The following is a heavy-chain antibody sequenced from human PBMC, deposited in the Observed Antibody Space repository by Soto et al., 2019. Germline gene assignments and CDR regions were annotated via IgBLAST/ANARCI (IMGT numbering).Heavy chain of an antibody. CDR2: ISYDGSNK. Sequence: QVQLVESGGGVVQPGRSLRLSCAASGFTFSSYGMHWVRQAPGKGLEWVAVISYDGSNKYYADSVKGRFTISRDNSKNTLYLQMNSLRAEDTAVYYCAKDGLYDILTGFVDYWSQGTLVTVSS. D-gene: IGHD3-9*01. CDR3: AKDGLYDILTGFVDY. V-gene: IGHV3-30*18. CDR1: GFTFSSYG. J-gene: IGHJ4*02.